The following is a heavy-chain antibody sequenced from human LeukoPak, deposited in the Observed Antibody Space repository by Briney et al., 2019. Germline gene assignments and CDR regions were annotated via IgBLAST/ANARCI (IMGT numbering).Heavy chain of an antibody. J-gene: IGHJ5*02. CDR3: ARGSRITIFGVVIIPAWFDP. D-gene: IGHD3-3*01. CDR1: GGSFSGCY. CDR2: INHSGST. V-gene: IGHV4-34*01. Sequence: SETLSLTCAVYGGSFSGCYWSWIRQPPGKGLEWIGEINHSGSTNYNPSLKSRVTISVDTSKNQFSLKLSSVTAADTAVYYCARGSRITIFGVVIIPAWFDPWGQGTLVTVSS.